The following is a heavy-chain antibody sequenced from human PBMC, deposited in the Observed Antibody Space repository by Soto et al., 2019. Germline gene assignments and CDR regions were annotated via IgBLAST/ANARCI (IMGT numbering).Heavy chain of an antibody. V-gene: IGHV3-48*02. CDR1: GFTFSNYN. D-gene: IGHD3-3*01. CDR3: ARDFYDFRSGYSPGWFDP. CDR2: ISSTSSTI. J-gene: IGHJ5*02. Sequence: GSLRLSCAASGFTFSNYNMNWVRQAPGKGLEWVSYISSTSSTIYYADSVKGRFTISRDNAKNSLYLQMNSLRDEDTAVYYCARDFYDFRSGYSPGWFDPWGQGTLGTVS.